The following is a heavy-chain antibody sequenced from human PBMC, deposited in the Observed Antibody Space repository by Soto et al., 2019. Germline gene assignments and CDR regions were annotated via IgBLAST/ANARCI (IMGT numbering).Heavy chain of an antibody. D-gene: IGHD1-7*01. J-gene: IGHJ4*02. Sequence: ETLSLTCTVSGGSISSYYWSWIRRPPGKGLEWIGYIYYSGNTNYNPSLKSRVTISVDTSKNQFSLKLSSVTAADTAVYYCGRGEVDRYNWNYGIDYWGQGTLVTVSS. V-gene: IGHV4-59*01. CDR3: GRGEVDRYNWNYGIDY. CDR2: IYYSGNT. CDR1: GGSISSYY.